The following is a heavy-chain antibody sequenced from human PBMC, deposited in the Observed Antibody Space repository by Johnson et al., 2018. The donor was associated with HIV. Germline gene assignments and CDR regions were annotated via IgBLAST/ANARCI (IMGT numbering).Heavy chain of an antibody. Sequence: QVQLVESRRVLVQPGRSLRLSCAASGFTFNPYGIHWVRRAPGKGLEWVAFIRYDGSNKYYADSVKGRFTISRDNSKNTLYLQMNSLRAEDTAVYYCAKDAAWELLRPDAFDIWGQGTMVTVSS. V-gene: IGHV3-30*02. J-gene: IGHJ3*02. CDR3: AKDAAWELLRPDAFDI. CDR2: IRYDGSNK. D-gene: IGHD1-26*01. CDR1: GFTFNPYG.